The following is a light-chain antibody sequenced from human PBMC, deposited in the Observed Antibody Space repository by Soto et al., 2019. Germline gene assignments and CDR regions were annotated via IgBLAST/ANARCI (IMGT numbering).Light chain of an antibody. J-gene: IGKJ1*01. CDR3: QQYNSYPVP. Sequence: DIQMTQSPSTLSASVGDRVTITCRASQSISSWLAWYQQKPGKAPKLLIYDASSLESGVPSRFSGSGSGTEFTPTISSLQPDDFATYYCQQYNSYPVPFGQGTKVDIK. V-gene: IGKV1-5*01. CDR1: QSISSW. CDR2: DAS.